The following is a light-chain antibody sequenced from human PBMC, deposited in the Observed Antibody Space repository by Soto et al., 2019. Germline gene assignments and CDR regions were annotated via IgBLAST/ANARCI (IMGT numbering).Light chain of an antibody. CDR1: QTVLYSSNNKSA. V-gene: IGKV4-1*01. Sequence: DIVMTQSPDSLAVSLGERATINCKSSQTVLYSSNNKSALAWLQQKPGQPPKLLIYWASTRESGVPDRFSGIGSGTDFTLTISGLQAEDVAVYYCQQYLAYLTFGGGTKVEIK. CDR3: QQYLAYLT. CDR2: WAS. J-gene: IGKJ4*01.